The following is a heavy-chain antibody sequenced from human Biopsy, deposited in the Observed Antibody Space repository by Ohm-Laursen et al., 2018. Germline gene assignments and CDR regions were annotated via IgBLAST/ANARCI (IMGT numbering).Heavy chain of an antibody. Sequence: GTLSLTCTVSGGSISSYYWNWIRQPPGGGLEYIGRLYTTGGANHNPSLRSRVTMSADTSKNQFSLNLRSVTAADTAVYFCARSIDYGNSYFQYWGQGILVTVSS. D-gene: IGHD4/OR15-4a*01. V-gene: IGHV4-4*07. J-gene: IGHJ1*01. CDR2: LYTTGGA. CDR3: ARSIDYGNSYFQY. CDR1: GGSISSYY.